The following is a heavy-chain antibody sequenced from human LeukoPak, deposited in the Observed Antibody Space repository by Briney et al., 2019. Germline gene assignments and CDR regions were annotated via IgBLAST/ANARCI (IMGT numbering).Heavy chain of an antibody. D-gene: IGHD1-14*01. CDR2: INGSGGST. V-gene: IGHV3-23*01. CDR3: ARDQTTWVDY. Sequence: GGTLRLSCAASGFTFSSYAMNWVRQAPGKGLEWVSSINGSGGSTYYAVSVKGRFTISRDNAKNSLYLQMNSLRAEDTAVYYCARDQTTWVDYWGQGTLVTVSS. J-gene: IGHJ4*02. CDR1: GFTFSSYA.